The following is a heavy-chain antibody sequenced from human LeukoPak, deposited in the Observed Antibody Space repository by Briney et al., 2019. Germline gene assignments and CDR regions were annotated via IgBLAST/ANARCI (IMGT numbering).Heavy chain of an antibody. J-gene: IGHJ6*03. V-gene: IGHV1-18*01. CDR1: GYTFTSYG. CDR3: ARGPPYCSSTSCTHQNYYYMDV. Sequence: ASVKVSCKASGYTFTSYGISWVRQAPGQGLEWMGWISAYNGNTNYAQKFQGRVTITRNTSINTAYMELSSLRSEDTAVYYCARGPPYCSSTSCTHQNYYYMDVWGKGTTVTVSS. D-gene: IGHD2-2*01. CDR2: ISAYNGNT.